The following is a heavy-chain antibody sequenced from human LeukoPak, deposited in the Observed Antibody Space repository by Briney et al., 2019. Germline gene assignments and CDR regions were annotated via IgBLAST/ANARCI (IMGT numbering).Heavy chain of an antibody. J-gene: IGHJ3*02. CDR1: GYTFTSYY. CDR3: AREIILGAFDI. CDR2: INPSGGST. D-gene: IGHD2/OR15-2a*01. V-gene: IGHV1-46*01. Sequence: ASVKVSCKASGYTFTSYYMHWVRQAPGQGLEWMGIINPSGGSTSYAQKFQGRVPMTRDTSTSTVYMELSSLRSEDTAVYYCAREIILGAFDIWGQGTMVTVSS.